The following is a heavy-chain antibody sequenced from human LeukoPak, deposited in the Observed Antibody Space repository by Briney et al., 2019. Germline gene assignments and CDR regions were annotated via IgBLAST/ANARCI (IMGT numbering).Heavy chain of an antibody. CDR1: GGSINNYY. J-gene: IGHJ4*02. CDR3: ARSTYDYVWGSYRLRYYFDY. Sequence: SETLSLTCTVSGGSINNYYWSWIRQSPGKGLEWIAYIYSNGSTNYNPSLKSRVTISVDTSKNQFSLKMSSLTAADTAVYYCARSTYDYVWGSYRLRYYFDYWGQGTLVTVSS. CDR2: IYSNGST. V-gene: IGHV4-59*08. D-gene: IGHD3-16*02.